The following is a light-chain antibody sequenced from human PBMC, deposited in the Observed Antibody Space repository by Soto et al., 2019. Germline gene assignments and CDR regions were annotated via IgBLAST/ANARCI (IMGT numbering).Light chain of an antibody. V-gene: IGKV3-20*01. J-gene: IGKJ3*01. CDR1: QSVSSSY. CDR2: GAS. Sequence: EIVLTQSPGTLSLSPGERATLSCRASQSVSSSYLAWYQQKPGQAPRLLIYGASSRATSIPDRFSGSGSGTDFTLTISRLEPEDFAVYYCQQYGSSPRFTFGPGTKVDIK. CDR3: QQYGSSPRFT.